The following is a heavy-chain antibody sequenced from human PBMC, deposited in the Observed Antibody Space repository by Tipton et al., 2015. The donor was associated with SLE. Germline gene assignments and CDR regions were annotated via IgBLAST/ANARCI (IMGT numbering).Heavy chain of an antibody. CDR3: AKDAGYGDYVGYFDY. CDR2: INHHGSA. V-gene: IGHV4-34*01. J-gene: IGHJ4*02. Sequence: LRLSCAASGFTFSDYSMNWVRQAPGKGLEWIAEINHHGSARHNPSLKSRLTISVDTSKNQISLQLTSVTAGDTAVYYCAKDAGYGDYVGYFDYWGQGTLVTVSS. CDR1: GFTFSDYS. D-gene: IGHD4-17*01.